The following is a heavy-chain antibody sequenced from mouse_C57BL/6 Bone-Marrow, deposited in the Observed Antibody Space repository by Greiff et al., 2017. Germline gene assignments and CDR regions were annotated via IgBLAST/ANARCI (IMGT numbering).Heavy chain of an antibody. J-gene: IGHJ4*01. CDR3: ARTRKYYDGYSGAMDD. CDR2: IHPGDGGT. V-gene: IGHV1-64*01. CDR1: GYTFTSYW. Sequence: QVQLQQPGAELVKPGASVKLSCKASGYTFTSYWMNWVKQRPGQGLEWIGMIHPGDGGTNYNEKFKGKATLTVDKSSSTAYMQLSSLTSEDSAVXFCARTRKYYDGYSGAMDDWGKGTSVTVSS. D-gene: IGHD2-3*01.